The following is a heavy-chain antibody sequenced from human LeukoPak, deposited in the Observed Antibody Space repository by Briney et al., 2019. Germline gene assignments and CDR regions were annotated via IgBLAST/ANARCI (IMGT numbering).Heavy chain of an antibody. CDR3: ARDAYYYDSSSYYRNAFDI. V-gene: IGHV3-7*03. Sequence: GGSLRLSCAASGFTLSSYWMSWVRQAPGKGLEWVANIKRDGSEKYYVDSVKGRFSISRDNAKNSLYLQMNSLRAEDTAIYYCARDAYYYDSSSYYRNAFDIWGQGTVVTVSS. CDR1: GFTLSSYW. D-gene: IGHD3-22*01. J-gene: IGHJ3*02. CDR2: IKRDGSEK.